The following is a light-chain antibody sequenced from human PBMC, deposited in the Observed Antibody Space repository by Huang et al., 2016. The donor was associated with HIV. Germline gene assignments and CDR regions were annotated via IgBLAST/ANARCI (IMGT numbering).Light chain of an antibody. J-gene: IGKJ2*01. V-gene: IGKV2-28*01. CDR3: MQALQTPPYT. CDR1: QSLLHSNGYNY. Sequence: DIVMTQSPLSLPVTPGEPASISCRSSQSLLHSNGYNYLDWYLQKPGQSPQLLIYLGSHRASGVPDRFSGSGSGTDCALKISRVEAEDVGIYYCMQALQTPPYTFGQGTKLEIK. CDR2: LGS.